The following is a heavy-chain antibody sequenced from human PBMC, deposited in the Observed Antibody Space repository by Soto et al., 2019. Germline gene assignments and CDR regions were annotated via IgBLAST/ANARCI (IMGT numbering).Heavy chain of an antibody. D-gene: IGHD3-10*01. CDR2: IKSKTDGGTT. CDR1: GFTFSNAW. J-gene: IGHJ6*03. Sequence: GGSLRLSCAASGFTFSNAWMSWVRQAPGKGLEWVGRIKSKTDGGTTDYAAPVKGRFTISRDDSKNTLYLQMNSLKTEDTAVYYCTTDPEEVSPRGYYYYYYMDVWGKGTTVTVSS. V-gene: IGHV3-15*01. CDR3: TTDPEEVSPRGYYYYYYMDV.